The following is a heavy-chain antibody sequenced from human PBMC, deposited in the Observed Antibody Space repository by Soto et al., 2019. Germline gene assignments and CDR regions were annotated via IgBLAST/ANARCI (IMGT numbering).Heavy chain of an antibody. CDR3: ARDNMGVVGAPYYFDY. CDR1: GYTFTSYG. D-gene: IGHD1-26*01. V-gene: IGHV1-18*04. Sequence: AAVKVSCKASGYTFTSYGISWVRQAPGQGLEWMGWISAYNGNTNYAQKLQGRVTMTTDTSTSTAYMELRSLRSDDTAVYYCARDNMGVVGAPYYFDYWGQGTLVTVSS. CDR2: ISAYNGNT. J-gene: IGHJ4*02.